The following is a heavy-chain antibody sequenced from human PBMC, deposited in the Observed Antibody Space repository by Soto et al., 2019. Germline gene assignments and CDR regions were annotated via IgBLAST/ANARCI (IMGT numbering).Heavy chain of an antibody. D-gene: IGHD2-21*01. CDR2: ISYDGSYK. J-gene: IGHJ4*02. CDR1: GFTFNTYA. Sequence: QVQLVESGGGVVHPGRSLRLSCVASGFTFNTYAMHWVRQAPGKGLEWVAVISYDGSYKYYADSVKGRFSISRDDSKNTLFRQMNSLRPDDTAVYYCAKDRIRTIANGGCDHWGQGTLVNVSS. V-gene: IGHV3-30*18. CDR3: AKDRIRTIANGGCDH.